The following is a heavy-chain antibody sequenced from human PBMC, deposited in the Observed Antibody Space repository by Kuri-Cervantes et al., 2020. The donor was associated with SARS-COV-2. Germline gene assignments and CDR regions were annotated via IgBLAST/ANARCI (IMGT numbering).Heavy chain of an antibody. D-gene: IGHD1-26*01. CDR2: IYHSGST. CDR1: GGSISSSNW. J-gene: IGHJ4*02. CDR3: ARGPVIVGDTRRRVLDY. V-gene: IGHV4-4*02. Sequence: SCAVSGGSISSSNWWSWVRQPPGKGLEWIGEIYHSGSTNYNPSLKSRVTISVDKSKNQFSLKLSSVTAADTAVYYCARGPVIVGDTRRRVLDYWGQGILVTVSS.